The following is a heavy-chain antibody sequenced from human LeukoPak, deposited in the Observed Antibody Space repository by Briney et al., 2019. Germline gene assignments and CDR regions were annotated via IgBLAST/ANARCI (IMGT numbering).Heavy chain of an antibody. V-gene: IGHV4-59*08. J-gene: IGHJ4*02. CDR3: ARTIRAVAISYYFDY. D-gene: IGHD6-19*01. CDR1: GGSLSSYY. CDR2: IYYRGST. Sequence: SETLSLTCTVSGGSLSSYYWSWIRQPPGKGLEWIGYIYYRGSTNYNPSLKSRVTISVDTSKNQFSLKLSSVTAADTAVYYCARTIRAVAISYYFDYWGQGTLVTVSS.